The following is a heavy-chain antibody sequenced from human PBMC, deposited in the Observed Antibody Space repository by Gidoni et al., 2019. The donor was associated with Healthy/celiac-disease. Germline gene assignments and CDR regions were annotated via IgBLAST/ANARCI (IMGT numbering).Heavy chain of an antibody. CDR2: ISWDGGST. J-gene: IGHJ1*01. CDR1: GFTFDDYT. Sequence: EVQLVESGGVVVQPGGSLRLSCAASGFTFDDYTMHWVRQAPGKGLEWVSLISWDGGSTYYADSVKGRFTISRDNSKNSLYLQMNSLRTEDTALYYCAKDKGSSRPEYFQHWGQGTLVTVSS. D-gene: IGHD6-13*01. V-gene: IGHV3-43*01. CDR3: AKDKGSSRPEYFQH.